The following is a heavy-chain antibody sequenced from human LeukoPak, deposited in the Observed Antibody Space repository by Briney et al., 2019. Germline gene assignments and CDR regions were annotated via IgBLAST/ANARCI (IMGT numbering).Heavy chain of an antibody. Sequence: SETLSLTCTVSGGSISSYYWSWIRQPPGKGLEWIGYIYYSGSTNYNPSLKSRVTISVDTSKNQFSLKLSSVTAADTAVYYCARVHDSSGYYYGKRARSHFDYWGQGTLVTVSS. D-gene: IGHD3-22*01. J-gene: IGHJ4*02. V-gene: IGHV4-59*01. CDR3: ARVHDSSGYYYGKRARSHFDY. CDR1: GGSISSYY. CDR2: IYYSGST.